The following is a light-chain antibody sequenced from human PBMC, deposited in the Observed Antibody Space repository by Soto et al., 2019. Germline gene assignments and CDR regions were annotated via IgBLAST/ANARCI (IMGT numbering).Light chain of an antibody. CDR1: QSVSSN. CDR2: GAS. J-gene: IGKJ2*01. Sequence: EIVLTQSPGTLSLSPGERATLSCRASQSVSSNLAWYQQKPGQAPRLLIYGASTRATGIPARFSGSGSGTEFTLTISSLQSEDFAVYYCQQYNNWPPKYTFGQGTELEIK. CDR3: QQYNNWPPKYT. V-gene: IGKV3-15*01.